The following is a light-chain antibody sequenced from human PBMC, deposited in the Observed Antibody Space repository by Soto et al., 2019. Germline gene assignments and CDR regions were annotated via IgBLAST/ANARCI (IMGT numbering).Light chain of an antibody. CDR2: AAS. CDR3: QNYNGPPWT. CDR1: QDISDY. V-gene: IGKV1-27*01. Sequence: DIQMTQSPSSLSASVGDRVTITCRASQDISDYLAWYQQKPGQVPKLLISAASTLQSGVPSRFRGSASGTDFTLTIPGLQPDDCATYDCQNYNGPPWTFGQGSKVEIK. J-gene: IGKJ1*01.